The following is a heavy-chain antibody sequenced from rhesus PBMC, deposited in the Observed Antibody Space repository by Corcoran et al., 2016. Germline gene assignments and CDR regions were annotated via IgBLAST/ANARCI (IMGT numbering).Heavy chain of an antibody. CDR3: ARLTITGTTSYFDC. V-gene: IGHV4-173*01. CDR2: ISGFGGVT. J-gene: IGHJ4*01. D-gene: IGHD1-7*02. CDR1: GGSISSYY. Sequence: QLQLQESGPGLVRPSETLSLTCAVSGGSISSYYWSWIRQPPGKGLEWIDRISGFGGVTASNPSLKRRVTISTATSKNQFCLKLSSVTAADTAVYYCARLTITGTTSYFDCWGQGVLVTVSS.